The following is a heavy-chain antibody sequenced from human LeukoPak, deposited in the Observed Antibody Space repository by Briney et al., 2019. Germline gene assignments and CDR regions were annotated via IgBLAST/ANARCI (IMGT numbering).Heavy chain of an antibody. Sequence: PGGSLRLSCAASGFTFSSYPMHWVRQAPGKGLEWVAVISYDGSNKYYADSVKGRFTISRDNSKNTLYLQMNSLRAEDTAVYYCAKQSSSWNGVTHHWGQGTLVTVSS. D-gene: IGHD6-13*01. CDR1: GFTFSSYP. V-gene: IGHV3-30-3*02. J-gene: IGHJ5*02. CDR2: ISYDGSNK. CDR3: AKQSSSWNGVTHH.